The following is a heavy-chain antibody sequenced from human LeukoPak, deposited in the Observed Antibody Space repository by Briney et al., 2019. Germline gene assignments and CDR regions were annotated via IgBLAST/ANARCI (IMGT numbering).Heavy chain of an antibody. D-gene: IGHD1-26*01. CDR2: IGTSIGST. Sequence: GGSLRLSCAASGFTFSTSAMNWVRQAPGEGLEWVSNIGTSIGSTYYADSVKGRFTISRDNSKNTPYLQMNSLSAEDTAVYYCAKGVFGSYFFVFWGQGTLVTVSS. V-gene: IGHV3-23*01. J-gene: IGHJ4*02. CDR3: AKGVFGSYFFVF. CDR1: GFTFSTSA.